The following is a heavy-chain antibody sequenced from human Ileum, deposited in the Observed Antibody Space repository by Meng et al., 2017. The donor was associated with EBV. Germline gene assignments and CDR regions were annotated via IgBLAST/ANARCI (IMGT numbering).Heavy chain of an antibody. J-gene: IGHJ4*02. CDR2: IYYSGTT. CDR3: ARNSESGSYIDY. CDR1: GYSISTTNW. Sequence: QGQRQESGPGLVKPSDTLSLTCAVSGYSISTTNWWGWIRQPPGKGLEWIGHIYYSGTTYNNPSLKSRVTMSIDPSKNQFSLKLSSVTAVDTAVYYCARNSESGSYIDYWGLGTLVTVSS. D-gene: IGHD1-26*01. V-gene: IGHV4-28*01.